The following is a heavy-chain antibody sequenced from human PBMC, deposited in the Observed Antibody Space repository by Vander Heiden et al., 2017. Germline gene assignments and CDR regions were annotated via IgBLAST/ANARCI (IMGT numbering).Heavy chain of an antibody. D-gene: IGHD6-19*01. J-gene: IGHJ4*02. CDR2: ISYDGSNK. CDR1: GFTFSSYG. Sequence: QVQLVESGGGVVKPGRSLRLSCAASGFTFSSYGMHWVRQAPGKGLEWVAVISYDGSNKYYADSVKGRFTISRDNSKNTLDLQMNSMRAEETAVYYCARDGVIAGAGHYYFDYWGQGTLVTVSS. V-gene: IGHV3-30*03. CDR3: ARDGVIAGAGHYYFDY.